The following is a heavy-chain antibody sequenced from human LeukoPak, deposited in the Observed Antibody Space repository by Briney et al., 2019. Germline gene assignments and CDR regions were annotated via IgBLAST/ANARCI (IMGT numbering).Heavy chain of an antibody. CDR2: ISYSSSTI. V-gene: IGHV3-48*04. CDR1: GFPFSSYS. J-gene: IGHJ4*02. Sequence: GSLRLSCAASGFPFSSYSMNWARQAPGKGLEWVSYISYSSSTIYYADSVKGRFTISRDNAKNSLYLQMNSLRAEDTAVYYCARDPFNGGSYYGYYFDYWGQGTLVTVSS. CDR3: ARDPFNGGSYYGYYFDY. D-gene: IGHD1-26*01.